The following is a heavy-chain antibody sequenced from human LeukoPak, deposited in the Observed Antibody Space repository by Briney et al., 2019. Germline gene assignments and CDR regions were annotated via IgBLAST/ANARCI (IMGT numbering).Heavy chain of an antibody. Sequence: GRSLRLSCAASGFTFSSYGMHWVRQAPGKGLEGVAVISYDGSNKYYADSVKGRFTISRDNSKNTLYLQMNSLRAEDTAVYYCAKAIGYCSSTSCSPHYWGQGTLVTVSS. J-gene: IGHJ4*02. V-gene: IGHV3-30*18. CDR3: AKAIGYCSSTSCSPHY. CDR2: ISYDGSNK. CDR1: GFTFSSYG. D-gene: IGHD2-2*01.